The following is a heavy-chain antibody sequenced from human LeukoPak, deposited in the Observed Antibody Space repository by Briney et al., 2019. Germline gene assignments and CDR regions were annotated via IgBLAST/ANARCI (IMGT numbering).Heavy chain of an antibody. CDR3: ARRSWYYDFWSGYYSDDAFDI. Sequence: PSETLSLTCAVYGGSFSGYYWSWIRQPPGKGLEWIGEINHSGSTNYNPSLKSRVTISVDTSKNQFSLKLSSVTAADTAVYYCARRSWYYDFWSGYYSDDAFDIWGQGTMATVSS. CDR1: GGSFSGYY. J-gene: IGHJ3*02. V-gene: IGHV4-34*01. D-gene: IGHD3-3*01. CDR2: INHSGST.